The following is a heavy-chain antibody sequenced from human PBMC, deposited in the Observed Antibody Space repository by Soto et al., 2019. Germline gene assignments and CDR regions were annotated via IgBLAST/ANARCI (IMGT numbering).Heavy chain of an antibody. Sequence: SETLSLTCAFYGWSFRDYYWSWIRQPPGKGLEWIGEINHSGSTSYNPSLKSRVTISVDRSKNQFSLNLNSVTAADTAVYYCAREVSLSIDYWGQGTLVTVSS. V-gene: IGHV4-34*01. CDR2: INHSGST. D-gene: IGHD3-16*02. CDR3: AREVSLSIDY. J-gene: IGHJ4*02. CDR1: GWSFRDYY.